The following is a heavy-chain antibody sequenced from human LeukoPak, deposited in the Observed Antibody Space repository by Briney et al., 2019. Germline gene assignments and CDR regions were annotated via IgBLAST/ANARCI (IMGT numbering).Heavy chain of an antibody. CDR3: ATHTHWVAGDV. D-gene: IGHD7-27*01. CDR2: MNQDGSEK. CDR1: GFTFSDSW. Sequence: GGSLRLSCAASGFTFSDSWMSWVRQAPGKGLEWVANMNQDGSEKDYVDSVKGRFTISRDNARNSLYLQMGSLRAEDTAVYYCATHTHWVAGDVWGQGTTVTVSS. J-gene: IGHJ6*02. V-gene: IGHV3-7*01.